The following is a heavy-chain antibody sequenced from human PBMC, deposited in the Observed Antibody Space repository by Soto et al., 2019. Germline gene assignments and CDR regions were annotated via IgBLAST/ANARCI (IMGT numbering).Heavy chain of an antibody. J-gene: IGHJ4*02. D-gene: IGHD3-22*01. Sequence: SETLSLTCTVSGGSISSGGYYWSWIRQHPGKGLEWIGYIYYSGSTYYNPSLKSRVTISVDTSKNQFSLKLSSVTAADTAVYYCARDKNYYDSSGYHHYFAYRGQGTLVTVSS. CDR3: ARDKNYYDSSGYHHYFAY. V-gene: IGHV4-31*03. CDR2: IYYSGST. CDR1: GGSISSGGYY.